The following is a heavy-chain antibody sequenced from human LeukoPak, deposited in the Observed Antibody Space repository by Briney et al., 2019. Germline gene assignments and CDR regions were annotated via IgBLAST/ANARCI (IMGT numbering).Heavy chain of an antibody. D-gene: IGHD3-22*01. CDR1: GYTFTSYY. Sequence: ASVKVSCKASGYTFTSYYMHWVRQAPGQGLEWMGIINPSGGSTSYAQKFQGRVTMTRDMSTSTVYMELSSLRSEDTAVYYCARSPGRTYYYDSSGYPLVYYYYYMDVWGKGTTVTISS. J-gene: IGHJ6*03. CDR2: INPSGGST. V-gene: IGHV1-46*01. CDR3: ARSPGRTYYYDSSGYPLVYYYYYMDV.